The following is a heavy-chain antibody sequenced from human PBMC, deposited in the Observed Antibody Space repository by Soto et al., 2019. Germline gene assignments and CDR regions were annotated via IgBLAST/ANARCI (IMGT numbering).Heavy chain of an antibody. D-gene: IGHD6-6*01. CDR1: GYSFTSSY. CDR3: AKGVVSGQLPNHYYYGVDV. CDR2: INPNDGTT. V-gene: IGHV1-46*01. J-gene: IGHJ6*02. Sequence: ASVKVSCKASGYSFTSSYMHWLRQAPGQGPEWMGMINPNDGTTTNAQRFQGRVTMTTDTSTTSVYMALGSLRSEDTAVYYCAKGVVSGQLPNHYYYGVDVWGQGTTVTVSS.